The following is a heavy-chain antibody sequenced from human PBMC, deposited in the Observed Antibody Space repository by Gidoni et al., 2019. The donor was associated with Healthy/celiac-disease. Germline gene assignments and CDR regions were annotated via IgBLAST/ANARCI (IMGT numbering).Heavy chain of an antibody. V-gene: IGHV4-34*01. CDR3: ARRRIRFLEWLWNY. CDR2: INHSGST. J-gene: IGHJ4*02. Sequence: QVQLQQWGAGLLKPSETLSLTFAVYGGSFSGYYWSWIRQPPGKGLEWIGEINHSGSTNYNPSLKSRVTISVDTSKNQFSLKLSSVTAADTAVYYCARRRIRFLEWLWNYWGQGTLVTVSS. CDR1: GGSFSGYY. D-gene: IGHD3-3*01.